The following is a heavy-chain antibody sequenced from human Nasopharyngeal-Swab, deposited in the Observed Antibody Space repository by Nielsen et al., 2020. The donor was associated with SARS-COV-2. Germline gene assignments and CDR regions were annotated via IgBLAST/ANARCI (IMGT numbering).Heavy chain of an antibody. Sequence: GSVKAPCKGSGYILTEISMHWVRQAPGKGLEWMGGFDPEDGETIYAQKFQGRVTMTEDTSTDTVYMELSSLRSEDTAVYYCARDGSSGGATSAFDIWGQGTMVTVSS. J-gene: IGHJ3*02. D-gene: IGHD1-26*01. CDR2: FDPEDGET. CDR1: GYILTEIS. CDR3: ARDGSSGGATSAFDI. V-gene: IGHV1-24*01.